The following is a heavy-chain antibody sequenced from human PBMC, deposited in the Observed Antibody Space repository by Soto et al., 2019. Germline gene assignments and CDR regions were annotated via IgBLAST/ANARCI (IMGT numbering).Heavy chain of an antibody. CDR1: GGSISSGDYY. Sequence: SETLSLTCTVSGGSISSGDYYWSWIRQPPGKGLEWIGYIYYSGSTYYNPSLKSRVTISVDTSKNQFSLKLSSVTAADTAVHYCARDRRGYSYGRFFPDAFDIWGQGTMVTFS. CDR3: ARDRRGYSYGRFFPDAFDI. CDR2: IYYSGST. V-gene: IGHV4-30-4*01. J-gene: IGHJ3*02. D-gene: IGHD5-18*01.